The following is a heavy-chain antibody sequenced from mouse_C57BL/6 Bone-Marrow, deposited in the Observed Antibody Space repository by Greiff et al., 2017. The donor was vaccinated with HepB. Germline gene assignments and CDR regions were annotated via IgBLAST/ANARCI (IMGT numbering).Heavy chain of an antibody. CDR3: AFRSIYVMDY. V-gene: IGHV14-3*01. Sequence: VQLQQSVAELVRPGASVKLSCTASGFTIKNTYMHWVKQRPEQGLEWIGRIDPANGNTKYAPKFQGKATITADTSSNTAYLQLSSLTSEDTAIYYCAFRSIYVMDYWGQGTSVTVSS. CDR2: IDPANGNT. J-gene: IGHJ4*01. D-gene: IGHD1-1*01. CDR1: GFTIKNTY.